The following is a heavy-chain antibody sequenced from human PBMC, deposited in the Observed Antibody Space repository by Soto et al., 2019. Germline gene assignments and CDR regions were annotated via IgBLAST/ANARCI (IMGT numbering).Heavy chain of an antibody. Sequence: QVQLVQSGAEVKKPGSSVKVSCKASGGTFSSYTISWVRQAPGQGLEWMGRIIPILGIANYAQKFQGRVTXXAXKXXSTAYMELSSLRSEDTAVYYCATGGEIAVAGTLDYWGQGTLVTVSS. CDR3: ATGGEIAVAGTLDY. V-gene: IGHV1-69*02. CDR2: IIPILGIA. J-gene: IGHJ4*02. D-gene: IGHD6-19*01. CDR1: GGTFSSYT.